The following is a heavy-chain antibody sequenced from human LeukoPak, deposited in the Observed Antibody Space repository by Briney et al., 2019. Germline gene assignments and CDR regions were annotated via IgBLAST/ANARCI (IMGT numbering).Heavy chain of an antibody. D-gene: IGHD6-19*01. Sequence: PSETLSLTCTVSGGSISSHYWSWIRQPPGKGLEWIGCVYYSGSTNYNPSLKSRATISVDTSKNQFSLDLSSVTAADTAVYYCARGGSSGWYGIDYWGQGTLVTVSS. V-gene: IGHV4-59*11. CDR2: VYYSGST. CDR1: GGSISSHY. J-gene: IGHJ4*02. CDR3: ARGGSSGWYGIDY.